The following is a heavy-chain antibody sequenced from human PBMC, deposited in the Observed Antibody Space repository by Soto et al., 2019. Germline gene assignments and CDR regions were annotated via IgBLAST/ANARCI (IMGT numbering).Heavy chain of an antibody. Sequence: PRPSVKVSCEASGYTFTSYGISWVRQAPVQGLEWMGWISAYNGNTNYAQKLQGRVTMTTDTSTSTAYMELRSLRSDDTAVYYCARAYITIFGVVISPNSGYYYGMDVWGQGTTVTVSS. J-gene: IGHJ6*02. CDR1: GYTFTSYG. CDR3: ARAYITIFGVVISPNSGYYYGMDV. CDR2: ISAYNGNT. V-gene: IGHV1-18*04. D-gene: IGHD3-3*01.